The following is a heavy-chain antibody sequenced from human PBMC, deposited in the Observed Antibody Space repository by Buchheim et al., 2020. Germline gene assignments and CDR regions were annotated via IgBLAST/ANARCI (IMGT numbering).Heavy chain of an antibody. V-gene: IGHV4-59*01. Sequence: QVQLQESGPGLVRPSETLSLTCTVSGGSISTYYWSWIRQPPGKGLEWIGCIYYSGSTNCNPSLKSRVTISVDTPKNQFSLKLSSVTAADTALYYCARVYGDNKNPYYFDYWGQGTL. CDR2: IYYSGST. CDR3: ARVYGDNKNPYYFDY. CDR1: GGSISTYY. J-gene: IGHJ4*02. D-gene: IGHD4-23*01.